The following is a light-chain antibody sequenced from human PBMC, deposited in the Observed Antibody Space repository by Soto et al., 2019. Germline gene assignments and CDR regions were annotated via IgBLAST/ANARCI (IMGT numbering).Light chain of an antibody. CDR3: QQYNNWPPWT. CDR2: AAS. V-gene: IGKV3-15*01. CDR1: QSVSSD. Sequence: EIVMTQSPVTLSASSGERVTLSCRASQSVSSDLAWYQQNPGQAPRLLIYAASTRATGIPARFSGSGSGTEFILTIRSLQSEDSAVYYCQQYNNWPPWTFGQGTKVEIK. J-gene: IGKJ1*01.